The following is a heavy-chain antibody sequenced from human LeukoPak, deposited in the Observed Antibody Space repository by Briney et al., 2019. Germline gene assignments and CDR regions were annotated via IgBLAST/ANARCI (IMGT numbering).Heavy chain of an antibody. D-gene: IGHD6-13*01. V-gene: IGHV1-18*01. Sequence: ASVKVSCKASGYTFTSYGVSWVRQAPGQGLEWMGWISGYNGNTNYAQKLQGRVTMTTDTSTSTAYMELRSLRSDDTAVYYCARDDSSRYPNWFDPWGQGTLVTVSS. CDR3: ARDDSSRYPNWFDP. CDR2: ISGYNGNT. J-gene: IGHJ5*02. CDR1: GYTFTSYG.